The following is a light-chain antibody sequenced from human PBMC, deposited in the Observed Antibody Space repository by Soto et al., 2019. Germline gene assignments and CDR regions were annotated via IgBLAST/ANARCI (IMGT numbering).Light chain of an antibody. CDR1: DVGTYKY. CDR3: CAFTSTSTLYV. CDR2: DVT. Sequence: QSALTQPASVSGSPGQSITISCDVGTYKYVSWYQQYPGEAPKLMIYDVTLRPSGVSNRFSGSKSGNTASLTISGLQAEDEADYYCCAFTSTSTLYVFGSGTQLTVL. V-gene: IGLV2-14*01. J-gene: IGLJ6*01.